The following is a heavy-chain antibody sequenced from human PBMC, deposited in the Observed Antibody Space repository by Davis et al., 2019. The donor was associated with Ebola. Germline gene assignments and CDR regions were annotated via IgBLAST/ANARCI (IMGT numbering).Heavy chain of an antibody. CDR3: AKGRVYSSSVTFDY. D-gene: IGHD6-6*01. Sequence: GESLNISCASSGFTFSSYAMSWLRQAPGKGLEWVPVISGSGGSTYNADSVKGRFTITRDNSKNTLYLQMNSLRAEDTAVYYCAKGRVYSSSVTFDYWGQGTLVTVSS. CDR1: GFTFSSYA. CDR2: ISGSGGST. V-gene: IGHV3-23*01. J-gene: IGHJ4*02.